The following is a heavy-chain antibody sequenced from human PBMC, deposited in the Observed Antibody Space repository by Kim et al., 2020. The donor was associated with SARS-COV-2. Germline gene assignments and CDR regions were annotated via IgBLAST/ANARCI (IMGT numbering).Heavy chain of an antibody. J-gene: IGHJ6*02. D-gene: IGHD3-3*01. CDR3: ARDLVRSGGVDV. CDR2: IRSSSNYI. Sequence: GGSLRLSCAASGFTFSSYSMTWVRQAPGKGLEWVSSIRSSSNYIYYADSVKGRFTISRDNAKNSLYLHMNSLRAEDTAVYYCARDLVRSGGVDVWGQGTTVTVSS. CDR1: GFTFSSYS. V-gene: IGHV3-21*01.